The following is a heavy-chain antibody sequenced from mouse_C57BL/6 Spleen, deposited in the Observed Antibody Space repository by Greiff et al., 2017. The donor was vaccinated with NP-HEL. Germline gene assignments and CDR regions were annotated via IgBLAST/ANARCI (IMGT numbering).Heavy chain of an antibody. CDR1: GFSLTSYG. V-gene: IGHV2-5*01. J-gene: IGHJ1*03. CDR2: IWRGGST. Sequence: VHLVESGPGLVQPSQSLSITCTVSGFSLTSYGVHWVRQSPGKGLEWLGVIWRGGSTDYNAAFMSRLSITKDNSKSQVFFKMNSLQADDTAIYYCAKNIRRDIYWYFDVWGTGTTVTVSS. D-gene: IGHD2-12*01. CDR3: AKNIRRDIYWYFDV.